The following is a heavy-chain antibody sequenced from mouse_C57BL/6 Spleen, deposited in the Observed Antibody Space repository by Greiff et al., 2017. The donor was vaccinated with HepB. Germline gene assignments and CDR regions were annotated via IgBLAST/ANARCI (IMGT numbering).Heavy chain of an antibody. CDR1: GFTFSSYA. Sequence: EVKVEESGEGLVKPGGSLKLSCAASGFTFSSYAMSWVRQTPEKRLEWVAYISSGGDYIYYADTVKGRFTISRDNARNTLYLQMSSLKSEDTAMYYCTREGTYYSNYVVAYWGQGTLVTVSA. V-gene: IGHV5-9-1*02. CDR3: TREGTYYSNYVVAY. D-gene: IGHD2-5*01. CDR2: ISSGGDYI. J-gene: IGHJ3*01.